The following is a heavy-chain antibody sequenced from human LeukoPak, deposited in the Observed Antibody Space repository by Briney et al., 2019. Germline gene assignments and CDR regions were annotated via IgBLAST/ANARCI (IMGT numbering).Heavy chain of an antibody. D-gene: IGHD6-13*01. Sequence: SETLSLTCTASGGSITSSSYYWVWIRQPPGKGLEWIGSIFHSGSTYYNPSLKSRVTISVDTSKNQFSLKLSAVTTADTAVYYCARGYSSSWYLNWFDPWGQGTLVTVSS. CDR2: IFHSGST. J-gene: IGHJ5*02. CDR3: ARGYSSSWYLNWFDP. V-gene: IGHV4-39*07. CDR1: GGSITSSSYY.